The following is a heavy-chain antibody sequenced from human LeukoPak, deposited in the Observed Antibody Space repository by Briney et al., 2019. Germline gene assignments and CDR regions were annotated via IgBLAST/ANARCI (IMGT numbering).Heavy chain of an antibody. V-gene: IGHV3-33*01. CDR3: ARGITMIVVAPGY. Sequence: PGGSLRLSCAASGFTFSSYGMHWVRQAPGKGLEWVAVIWYDGSNKYYADSVKGRFTTSRDNSKNTLYLQMNSLRAEDTAVYYCARGITMIVVAPGYWGQGTLVTVSS. CDR1: GFTFSSYG. J-gene: IGHJ4*02. CDR2: IWYDGSNK. D-gene: IGHD3-22*01.